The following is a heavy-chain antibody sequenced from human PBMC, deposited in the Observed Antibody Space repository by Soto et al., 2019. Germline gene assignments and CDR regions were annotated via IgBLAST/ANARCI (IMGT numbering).Heavy chain of an antibody. CDR3: ARVAVAGTRFDY. Sequence: SETLSLTCAVSGGYIRSSNWWSWVRQPPGKGLEWIGEIYHSGSTNYNPSLKSRVTISVDKSKNQFSLKLSSVTAADTAVYYCARVAVAGTRFDYWGQGTLVTVSS. CDR1: GGYIRSSNW. CDR2: IYHSGST. D-gene: IGHD6-19*01. J-gene: IGHJ4*02. V-gene: IGHV4-4*02.